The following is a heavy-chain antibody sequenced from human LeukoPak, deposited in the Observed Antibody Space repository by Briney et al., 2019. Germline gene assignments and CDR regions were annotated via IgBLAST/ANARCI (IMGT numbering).Heavy chain of an antibody. CDR3: AKRNTMVRGGPCFDY. J-gene: IGHJ4*02. CDR1: GFTFSSHG. V-gene: IGHV3-23*01. D-gene: IGHD3-10*01. CDR2: ISPNGVIT. Sequence: GGTLRLSCAASGFTFSSHGMNWVRQAPGKGLEWVSGISPNGVITYYADSVKGRFTISRDNSKGIVYLQMNSLRPEDTAIYYCAKRNTMVRGGPCFDYWGRGILVTVSS.